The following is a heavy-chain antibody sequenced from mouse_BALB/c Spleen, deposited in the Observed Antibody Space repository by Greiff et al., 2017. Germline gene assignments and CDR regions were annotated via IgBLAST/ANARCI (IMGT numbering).Heavy chain of an antibody. CDR3: AREYYYDSWFAY. CDR2: IWAGGST. V-gene: IGHV2-9*02. CDR1: GFSLTSYG. D-gene: IGHD2-4*01. Sequence: VKLVESGPGLVAPSQSLSITCTVSGFSLTSYGVHWVRQPPGKGLEWLGVIWAGGSTNYNSALMSRLSISKDNSKSQVFLKMNSLQTDDTAMYYCAREYYYDSWFAYWGQGTLVTVSA. J-gene: IGHJ3*01.